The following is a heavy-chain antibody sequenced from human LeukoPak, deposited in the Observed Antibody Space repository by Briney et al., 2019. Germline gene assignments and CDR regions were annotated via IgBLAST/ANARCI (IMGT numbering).Heavy chain of an antibody. Sequence: AGGSLRLSCAASVFTFSSYDITGVRQAPGKGLEWVSGISGSGGSTNYADSVKGRFTVSRDNSKNTLYLQMNSLRAEDTAVYYWTNRGLLQYYDSRGQGTLVSVSS. V-gene: IGHV3-23*01. CDR2: ISGSGGST. D-gene: IGHD2-15*01. J-gene: IGHJ4*02. CDR1: VFTFSSYD. CDR3: TNRGLLQYYDS.